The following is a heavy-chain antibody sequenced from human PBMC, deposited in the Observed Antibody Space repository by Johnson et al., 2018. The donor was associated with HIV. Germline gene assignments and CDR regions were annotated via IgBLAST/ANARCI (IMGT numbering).Heavy chain of an antibody. D-gene: IGHD6-13*01. CDR3: ARGEWSSSKGGSFDM. J-gene: IGHJ3*02. Sequence: QVQLVESGGGVVQPGRSLRLSCAASGFTFSTYAMRWVRQAPGKGLEWVAVISYDGSNKYYADSVKGRFTISRDNSKDTLFLQMDSLRPEDTAVYYCARGEWSSSKGGSFDMWGQGTLVTVSS. V-gene: IGHV3-30-3*01. CDR1: GFTFSTYA. CDR2: ISYDGSNK.